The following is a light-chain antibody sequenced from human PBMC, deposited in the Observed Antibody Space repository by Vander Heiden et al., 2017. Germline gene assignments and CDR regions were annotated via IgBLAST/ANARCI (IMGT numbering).Light chain of an antibody. J-gene: IGLJ2*01. CDR2: DDS. Sequence: SYVLTQPPSVSVAPGQTARITCGGNNIGSKSVHWYQQKPGRAPVLVVYDDSDRPSGIPERFSGSNSGNTATLTISRVEAGDEADYYCQVWDSSSDHRVVFGGGTKLTVL. CDR1: NIGSKS. V-gene: IGLV3-21*02. CDR3: QVWDSSSDHRVV.